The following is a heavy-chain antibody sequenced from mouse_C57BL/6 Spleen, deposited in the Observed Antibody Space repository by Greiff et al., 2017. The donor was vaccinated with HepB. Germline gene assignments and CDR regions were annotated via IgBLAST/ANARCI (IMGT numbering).Heavy chain of an antibody. CDR3: ARDYGSRYYFDY. CDR2: FYPGDGDT. V-gene: IGHV1-82*01. CDR1: GYAFSSSW. J-gene: IGHJ2*01. D-gene: IGHD1-1*01. Sequence: QVQLQQSGPELVKPGASVKISCKASGYAFSSSWMNWVKQRPGKGLEWIGRFYPGDGDTNYNGKFKGKATLTADKSSSTAYMQLSSLTSEDSAVYFCARDYGSRYYFDYWGQGTTLTVSS.